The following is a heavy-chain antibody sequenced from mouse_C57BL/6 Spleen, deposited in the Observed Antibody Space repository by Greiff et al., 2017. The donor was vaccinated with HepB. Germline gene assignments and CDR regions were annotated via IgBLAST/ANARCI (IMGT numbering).Heavy chain of an antibody. CDR1: GFNIKDYY. CDR3: TTDLRYSFFDY. D-gene: IGHD1-1*01. J-gene: IGHJ2*01. CDR2: IDPEDGDT. Sequence: VQLQQSGAELVRPGASVKLSCTASGFNIKDYYMHWVKQRPEQGLEWIGRIDPEDGDTEYAPKFQGKATMTADTSSNTAYLQLSSLTSDETAVYYCTTDLRYSFFDYWGQGTTLTVSS. V-gene: IGHV14-1*01.